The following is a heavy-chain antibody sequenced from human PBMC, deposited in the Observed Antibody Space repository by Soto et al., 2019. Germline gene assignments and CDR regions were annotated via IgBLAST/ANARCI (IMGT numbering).Heavy chain of an antibody. Sequence: EVLLVESGGGVVQPGGSLRLSCEASGFKFDDYMMHWVRQAPGKGLEWISRIRWDGDFLDYADSIKGRFTVSRDNSKNSLYLHMNSLKTEDTAFYYCAKEGNGGSSLDHWGQGTLVTVSS. V-gene: IGHV3-43*01. CDR2: IRWDGDFL. D-gene: IGHD1-26*01. J-gene: IGHJ4*02. CDR1: GFKFDDYM. CDR3: AKEGNGGSSLDH.